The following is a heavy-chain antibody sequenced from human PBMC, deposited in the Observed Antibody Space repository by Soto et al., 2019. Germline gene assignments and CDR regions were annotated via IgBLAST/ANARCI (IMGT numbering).Heavy chain of an antibody. D-gene: IGHD6-13*01. CDR2: MNPNSGNT. J-gene: IGHJ4*02. V-gene: IGHV1-8*01. CDR3: ARSGYITSFLGLLGTGAHGVEIDY. CDR1: GYTFTSYD. Sequence: ASVKVSCKASGYTFTSYDINWVRQATGQGLEWMGWMNPNSGNTGYAQKFQGRVTMTRNTSISTAYMELRSLRPDDTALYYCARSGYITSFLGLLGTGAHGVEIDYWGQGTQVTVSS.